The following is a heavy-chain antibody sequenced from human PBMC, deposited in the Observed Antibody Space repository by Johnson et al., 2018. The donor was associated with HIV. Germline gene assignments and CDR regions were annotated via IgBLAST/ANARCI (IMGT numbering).Heavy chain of an antibody. V-gene: IGHV3-23*04. CDR3: VKDLYGIDGVCRTDAFDI. CDR1: RFSFSAYA. Sequence: VPLVESGGELIRPGASLKLSCTASRFSFSAYAMSWVRQAPGHGLEWVSLLSASGGSTHYSESVKGRFTISSYNVKNTLYLQMNSLGVEDTAIYYCVKDLYGIDGVCRTDAFDIWGQGTMVTASA. CDR2: LSASGGST. D-gene: IGHD2-8*01. J-gene: IGHJ3*02.